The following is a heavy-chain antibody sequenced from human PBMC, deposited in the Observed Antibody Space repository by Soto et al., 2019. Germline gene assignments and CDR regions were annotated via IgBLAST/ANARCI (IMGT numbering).Heavy chain of an antibody. Sequence: EVQLVESGGGLVQPGGSLRLSCAASGFTFSSYWMHWVRQAPGKGLVWVSRINSDGSSTSYADSVKGRFTISRDNAKNTLYLQMNGLRAEDTAVYYYAVVHLGELSFTIRGFDIWGQGTMVTVSS. J-gene: IGHJ3*02. CDR1: GFTFSSYW. V-gene: IGHV3-74*01. CDR3: AVVHLGELSFTIRGFDI. CDR2: INSDGSST. D-gene: IGHD3-16*02.